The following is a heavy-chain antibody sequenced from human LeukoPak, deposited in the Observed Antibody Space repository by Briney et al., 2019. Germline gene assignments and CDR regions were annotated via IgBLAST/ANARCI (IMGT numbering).Heavy chain of an antibody. Sequence: SVKVSCKASGGTFSSYAISWVRQAPGQGLEWMGRIIPILGTANYAQKFQGRVTITADKSTSTAYMELSSLRSEDTAVYYCARTIRSGYVFGWFDPWGQGTLVTVSS. V-gene: IGHV1-69*04. CDR3: ARTIRSGYVFGWFDP. D-gene: IGHD3-3*01. CDR1: GGTFSSYA. J-gene: IGHJ5*02. CDR2: IIPILGTA.